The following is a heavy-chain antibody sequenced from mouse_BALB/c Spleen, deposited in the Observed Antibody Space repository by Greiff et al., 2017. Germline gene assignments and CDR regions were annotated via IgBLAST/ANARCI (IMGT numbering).Heavy chain of an antibody. Sequence: VHVKQSGPELVKPGASVKMSCKASGYTFTSYVMHWVKQKPGQGLEWIGYINPYNDGTKYNEKFKGKATLTSDKSSSTAYMELSSLTSEDSAVYYCARSSSLRYWYFDVWGAGTTVTVSS. CDR3: ARSSSLRYWYFDV. D-gene: IGHD1-1*01. V-gene: IGHV1-14*01. CDR1: GYTFTSYV. CDR2: INPYNDGT. J-gene: IGHJ1*01.